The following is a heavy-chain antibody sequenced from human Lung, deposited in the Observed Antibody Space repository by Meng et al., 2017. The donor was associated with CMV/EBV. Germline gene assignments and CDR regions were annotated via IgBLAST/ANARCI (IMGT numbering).Heavy chain of an antibody. J-gene: IGHJ4*02. V-gene: IGHV3-48*03. Sequence: AASGCTVSSYGMAWVRQAQGRGLKWVSEVDENGSDYADAVKGRFTISRDNSTDYIFLQMDSLRPDDTAIYYCAREGGGGSGRPFASWGQG. CDR1: GCTVSSYG. D-gene: IGHD3-10*01. CDR2: VDENGS. CDR3: AREGGGGSGRPFAS.